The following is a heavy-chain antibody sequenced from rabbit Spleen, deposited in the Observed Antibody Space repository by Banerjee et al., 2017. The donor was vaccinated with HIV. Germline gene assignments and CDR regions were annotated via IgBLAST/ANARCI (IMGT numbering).Heavy chain of an antibody. CDR2: IDTGSSGFT. D-gene: IGHD1-1*01. Sequence: QSLEESGGDLVKPGASLTLTCTASGVSFSSSSYMCWVRQAPGKGLEWIACIDTGSSGFTYFATWAKGRFTCSKTSSTTVTLQMTSLTAADRAAYFCARDLVGVIGWNFYLWGPGTLVTVS. CDR3: ARDLVGVIGWNFYL. CDR1: GVSFSSSSY. J-gene: IGHJ4*01. V-gene: IGHV1S40*01.